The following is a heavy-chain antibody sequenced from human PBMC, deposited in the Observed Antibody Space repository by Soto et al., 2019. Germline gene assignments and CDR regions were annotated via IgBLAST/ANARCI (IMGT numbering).Heavy chain of an antibody. CDR1: GLSLSNARMG. J-gene: IGHJ5*02. V-gene: IGHV2-26*01. CDR2: IFSNDEK. CDR3: ARILPGYCSSTSCYTWFDP. Sequence: AGPTLVNPTASLTLTCTFSGLSLSNARMGVSWIGQPPGKALEWLAHIFSNDEKSYSTSLKSRLTISKDTSKSQVVLTITNMDPVDTATYYCARILPGYCSSTSCYTWFDPWGQGTLVTVSS. D-gene: IGHD2-2*02.